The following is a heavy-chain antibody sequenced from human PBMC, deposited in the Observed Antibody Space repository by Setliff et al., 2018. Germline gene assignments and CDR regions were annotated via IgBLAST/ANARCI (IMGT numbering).Heavy chain of an antibody. CDR3: SRLFRYGTTTSCQGASGAEL. V-gene: IGHV1-18*01. CDR2: IGADSGNT. CDR1: GYSVSDSA. Sequence: ASVKVSCQTSGYSVSDSAVNWVRQAPGRGLEWGGWIGADSGNTKYALTIQGRVTMTTDPATTTAYLELRSLTSDDTAVYYCSRLFRYGTTTSCQGASGAELWGQGTLVTVSS. D-gene: IGHD2-2*01. J-gene: IGHJ4*02.